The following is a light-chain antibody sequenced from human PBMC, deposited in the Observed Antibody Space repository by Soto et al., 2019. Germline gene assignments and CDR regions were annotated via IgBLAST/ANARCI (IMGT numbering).Light chain of an antibody. CDR1: SSDVGGYNY. J-gene: IGLJ1*01. Sequence: SALTQTASVSRSSVQAIAFSCTGTSSDVGGYNYVSWYQQHPGKAPKLMIYDVSNRPSGVSNRFSGSKSGNTASLTISGLQAEDEADYYCSSYTSSSFYVFGTGTKVTVL. CDR3: SSYTSSSFYV. CDR2: DVS. V-gene: IGLV2-14*01.